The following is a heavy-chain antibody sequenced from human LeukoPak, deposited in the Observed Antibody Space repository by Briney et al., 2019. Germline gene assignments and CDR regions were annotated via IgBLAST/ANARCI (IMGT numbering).Heavy chain of an antibody. Sequence: GGSLRLSCAASGFIFSTYAMHWVRQAPGKGLEWVAVISYDGSNKYYADSVKGRFTISRDNSKNTLYLQMNSLRAEDTAVYYCAREIEQLGPYFDYWGQGTLVTVSS. CDR2: ISYDGSNK. D-gene: IGHD6-6*01. J-gene: IGHJ4*02. CDR3: AREIEQLGPYFDY. CDR1: GFIFSTYA. V-gene: IGHV3-30-3*01.